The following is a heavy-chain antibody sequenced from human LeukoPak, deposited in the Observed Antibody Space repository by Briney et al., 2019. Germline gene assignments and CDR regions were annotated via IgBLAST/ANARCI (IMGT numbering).Heavy chain of an antibody. J-gene: IGHJ4*02. V-gene: IGHV1-69*05. CDR2: IIPIFGTA. Sequence: GASVKVSCKASGGTFSSYAIGWVRQAPGQGLEWMGRIIPIFGTANYAQKFQGRVTITTDESTSTAYMELSSLRSEDTAVYYCARVVPAATSTWYFDYWGQGTLVTVSS. D-gene: IGHD2-2*01. CDR1: GGTFSSYA. CDR3: ARVVPAATSTWYFDY.